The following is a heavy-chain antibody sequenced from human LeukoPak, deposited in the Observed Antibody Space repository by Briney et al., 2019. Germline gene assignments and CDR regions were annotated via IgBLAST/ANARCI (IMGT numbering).Heavy chain of an antibody. Sequence: APVKSSCKAFGYPFTGDYMHWVRHAPGQRLEWMGWINPNSGGTNYAQKFQGRVTMTRDTSISTAYMELSRLRSDDTAVYYCARTVSGILTGYADYGMDVWGQGTTVTVSS. J-gene: IGHJ6*02. CDR2: INPNSGGT. D-gene: IGHD3-9*01. CDR1: GYPFTGDY. CDR3: ARTVSGILTGYADYGMDV. V-gene: IGHV1-2*02.